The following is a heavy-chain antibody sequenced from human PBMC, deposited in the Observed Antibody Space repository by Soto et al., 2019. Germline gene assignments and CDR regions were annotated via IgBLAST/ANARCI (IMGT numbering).Heavy chain of an antibody. Sequence: PGGSLRLSCAASGFSFSGYSMSWVRQAPGKGLEWVSSISSSEVYAYYADSLKGRFTISRDNAKKSLYLEMNSLRVDDTAMYYCARDMRGHSTSCVDVWGQGTKVTVSS. CDR1: GFSFSGYS. J-gene: IGHJ6*02. V-gene: IGHV3-21*01. D-gene: IGHD6-6*01. CDR3: ARDMRGHSTSCVDV. CDR2: ISSSEVYA.